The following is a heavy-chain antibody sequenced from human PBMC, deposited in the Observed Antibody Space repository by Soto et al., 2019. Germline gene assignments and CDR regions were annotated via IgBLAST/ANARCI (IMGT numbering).Heavy chain of an antibody. Sequence: GPTLVNPTATLTLTCTVSGCVLHTARMGVGLIRQPQRRGLGWLAHIFSNDEKSYSTSLKSRLTISKDTSKSQVVLTMTNMDPVDTDTYYCARTTTVTSHYYYYGMDVWGQGTTVTVYS. CDR2: IFSNDEK. D-gene: IGHD4-17*01. CDR1: GCVLHTARMG. CDR3: ARTTTVTSHYYYYGMDV. J-gene: IGHJ6*02. V-gene: IGHV2-26*01.